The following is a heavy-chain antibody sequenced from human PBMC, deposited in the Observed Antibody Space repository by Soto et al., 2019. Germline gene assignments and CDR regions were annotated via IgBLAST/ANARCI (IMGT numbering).Heavy chain of an antibody. CDR2: ISGSGGST. Sequence: GGSLRLSCAASGFTFSSYAMSWVRQAPGKGLEWVSAISGSGGSTYYADSVKGRFTISRDNSKNTLYLHMNSLRSQDTAVYFCAKVVKIGSYYLFYYYGMDVWGQGITVTVSS. CDR3: AKVVKIGSYYLFYYYGMDV. V-gene: IGHV3-23*01. J-gene: IGHJ6*02. D-gene: IGHD3-10*01. CDR1: GFTFSSYA.